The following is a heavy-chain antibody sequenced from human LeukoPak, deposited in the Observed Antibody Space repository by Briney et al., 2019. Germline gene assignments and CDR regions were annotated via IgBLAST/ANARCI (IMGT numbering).Heavy chain of an antibody. Sequence: GGSLRLSCAASGFTFSSYSMNWVRQAPGKGLEWVSYISSSSSTIYYADSVKGRFTISRDNAKNSLYLQMNSLRAEDTAVYYCAQLLDDNPIRWYFGLWGRGTLVTVSS. CDR1: GFTFSSYS. CDR3: AQLLDDNPIRWYFGL. D-gene: IGHD1-14*01. CDR2: ISSSSSTI. V-gene: IGHV3-48*04. J-gene: IGHJ2*01.